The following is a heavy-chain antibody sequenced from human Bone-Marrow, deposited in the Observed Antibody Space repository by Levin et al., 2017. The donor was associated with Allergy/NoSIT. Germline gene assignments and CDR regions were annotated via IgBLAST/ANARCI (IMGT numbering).Heavy chain of an antibody. V-gene: IGHV3-23*01. CDR3: ARGITMPDI. D-gene: IGHD3-10*01. CDR2: ISSSGGST. CDR1: GFTFSNYP. Sequence: QAGGSLRLSCAASGFTFSNYPMSWVRQAPGKGLEWVSGISSSGGSTNYVDSVEGRFTISRDTSRNTLFLHMNSLRAEDTAVYFCARGITMPDIWGQGTMVTVSS. J-gene: IGHJ3*02.